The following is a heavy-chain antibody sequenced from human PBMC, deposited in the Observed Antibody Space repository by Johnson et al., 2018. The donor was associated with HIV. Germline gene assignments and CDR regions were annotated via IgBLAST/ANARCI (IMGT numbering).Heavy chain of an antibody. CDR2: INWNGGST. D-gene: IGHD2-2*01. CDR1: GFTFSSYW. Sequence: VQLVESGGGLVQPGGSLRLSCAASGFTFSSYWMSWVRQAPGKGLEWVSGINWNGGSTGYTDSVKGRFTISRDNAKNSLYLQMNSLRAEDTALYYCARSVSIVVLPAATRGGAFDIWGQGTMVTVSS. CDR3: ARSVSIVVLPAATRGGAFDI. V-gene: IGHV3-20*04. J-gene: IGHJ3*02.